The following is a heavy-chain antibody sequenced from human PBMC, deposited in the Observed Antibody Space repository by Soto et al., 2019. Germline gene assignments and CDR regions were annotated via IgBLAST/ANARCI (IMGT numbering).Heavy chain of an antibody. D-gene: IGHD3-16*01. Sequence: EVQLVESGGGLVQPGGSLRLSCAASGFTVSSNYMSWVRQAPGKGLEWVSVIYSGGSTYYADSVKGRFTISRDNSKNTLYLQMNSLRAEDTAVYYCARGSKGANDAFDIWGQGTMVTVSS. CDR1: GFTVSSNY. CDR2: IYSGGST. J-gene: IGHJ3*02. CDR3: ARGSKGANDAFDI. V-gene: IGHV3-66*01.